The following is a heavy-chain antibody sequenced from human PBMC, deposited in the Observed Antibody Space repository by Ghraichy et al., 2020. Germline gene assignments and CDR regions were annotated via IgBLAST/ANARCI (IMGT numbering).Heavy chain of an antibody. D-gene: IGHD5-24*01. CDR2: IYYSGST. CDR1: GGSISSSSYY. Sequence: SETLSLTCTVSGGSISSSSYYWGWIRQPPGKGLEWIASIYYSGSTYYKPSLKSRVTISVDTSKNQFSLKLSSVTAADTAMYYCARQTKASRDGYSWDYWGQGTLVTVSS. V-gene: IGHV4-39*01. CDR3: ARQTKASRDGYSWDY. J-gene: IGHJ4*02.